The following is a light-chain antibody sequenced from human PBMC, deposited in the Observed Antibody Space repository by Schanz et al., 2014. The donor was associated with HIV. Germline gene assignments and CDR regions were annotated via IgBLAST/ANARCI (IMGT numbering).Light chain of an antibody. CDR3: HHYGGS. Sequence: EIVLTQSPATLSLSPGERAALSCRASQSVSYYLAWYQQKPGQAPRLLIYGASTRATGIPDRFSGTGSGTDFTLTISRLEPEDFAMYYCHHYGGSFGPGTKVD. CDR2: GAS. J-gene: IGKJ3*01. V-gene: IGKV3-20*01. CDR1: QSVSYY.